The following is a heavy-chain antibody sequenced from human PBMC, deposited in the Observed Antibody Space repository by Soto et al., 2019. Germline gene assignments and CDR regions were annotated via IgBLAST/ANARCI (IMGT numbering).Heavy chain of an antibody. CDR3: ARSNGSLLWFGELLFDY. CDR2: ISSSSSYI. V-gene: IGHV3-21*01. CDR1: GFTFSSYS. D-gene: IGHD3-10*01. J-gene: IGHJ4*02. Sequence: ESGGGLVKPGGSLRLSCAASGFTFSSYSMNWVRQAPGKGLEWVSSISSSSSYIYYADSVKGRFTISRDNAKNSLYLQMNSLRAEDTAVYYCARSNGSLLWFGELLFDYWGQGTLVTVSS.